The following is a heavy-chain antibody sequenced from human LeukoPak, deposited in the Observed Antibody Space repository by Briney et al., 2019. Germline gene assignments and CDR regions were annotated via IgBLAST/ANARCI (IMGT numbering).Heavy chain of an antibody. V-gene: IGHV3-30*03. J-gene: IGHJ4*02. CDR3: ARDPPW. CDR2: ISYDGSSK. CDR1: GFTFSSYW. Sequence: PGGSLRLSCAASGFTFSSYWMHWVRQAPGKGLEWVAVISYDGSSKYYADSVKGRFTISRDNAKNSLNLQMNSLRAEDTAVYYCARDPPWWGLGTLVTVSS.